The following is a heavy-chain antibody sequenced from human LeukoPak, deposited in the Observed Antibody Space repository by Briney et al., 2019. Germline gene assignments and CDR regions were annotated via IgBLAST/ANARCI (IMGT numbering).Heavy chain of an antibody. CDR2: ISWNSGSI. D-gene: IGHD6-19*01. Sequence: PGGSLRLSCAASGFTFDDYAMHWVRQAPGKGLEWVSGISWNSGSIGYADSVKGRFTISRDNAKNSLYLQMNSLRAEDTALYYCAKDKRQWLVHGDAFDIWGQGTMVTVSS. V-gene: IGHV3-9*01. J-gene: IGHJ3*02. CDR1: GFTFDDYA. CDR3: AKDKRQWLVHGDAFDI.